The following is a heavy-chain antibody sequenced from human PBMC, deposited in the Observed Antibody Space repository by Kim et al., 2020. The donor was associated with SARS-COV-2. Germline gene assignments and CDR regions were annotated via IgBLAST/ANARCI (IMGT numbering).Heavy chain of an antibody. CDR3: ARVLSVSYLDS. CDR1: GFTLRSYS. V-gene: IGHV3-21*01. J-gene: IGHJ4*02. Sequence: GGSLRLSCAASGFTLRSYSMNWVRQAPGKGLEWVSSISSGGSHIYYADSVKGRFTISRDDARNSVSLQMNSLRVEDTAVYYCARVLSVSYLDSWGQGTLVTVSS. D-gene: IGHD1-26*01. CDR2: ISSGGSHI.